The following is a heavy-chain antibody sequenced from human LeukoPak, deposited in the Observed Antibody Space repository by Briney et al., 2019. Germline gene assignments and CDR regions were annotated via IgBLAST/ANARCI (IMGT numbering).Heavy chain of an antibody. Sequence: GGSLRLSCAASGFTFSDYYMTWIRQAPGKGLEWVSAISGSGGSTYYADSVKGRFTISRDNSKNTLYLQMNSLRAEDTAVYYCAKLPVRGAVAATVSKDYWGQGTLVTVSS. V-gene: IGHV3-23*01. CDR2: ISGSGGST. CDR1: GFTFSDYY. J-gene: IGHJ4*02. D-gene: IGHD2-15*01. CDR3: AKLPVRGAVAATVSKDY.